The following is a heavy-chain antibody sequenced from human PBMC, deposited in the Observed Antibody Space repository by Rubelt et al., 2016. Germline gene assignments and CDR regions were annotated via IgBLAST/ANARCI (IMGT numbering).Heavy chain of an antibody. V-gene: IGHV4-34*01. CDR2: INHSGNT. CDR1: GGSFSGYY. J-gene: IGHJ4*02. CDR3: ARGQRYGIGPAVY. Sequence: QVQLQQWGAGLLKPSETLSLTCAVYGGSFSGYYWSWIRQPPGKGLEWIGEINHSGNTNYNPSLKTRVTISVDTAKNQFSLKLSSVTVGETALYYCARGQRYGIGPAVYWGQGTLVTVSS. D-gene: IGHD6-13*01.